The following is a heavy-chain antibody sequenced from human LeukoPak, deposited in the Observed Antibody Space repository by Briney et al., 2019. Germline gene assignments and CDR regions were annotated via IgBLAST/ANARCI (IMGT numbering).Heavy chain of an antibody. CDR3: AGDSEDIVVVVAAM. D-gene: IGHD2-15*01. Sequence: ASVKVSCKASGYTFTGYYMHWVRQAPGQGLEWMGRINPNSGGTNYAQKFQGRVTMTRDTSISTAYMELSRLRSDDTAVYYCAGDSEDIVVVVAAMWGQGTLVTVSS. CDR2: INPNSGGT. J-gene: IGHJ4*02. CDR1: GYTFTGYY. V-gene: IGHV1-2*06.